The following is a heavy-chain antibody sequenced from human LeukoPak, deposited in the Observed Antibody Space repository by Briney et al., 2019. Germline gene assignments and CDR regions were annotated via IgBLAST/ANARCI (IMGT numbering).Heavy chain of an antibody. J-gene: IGHJ5*02. D-gene: IGHD3-10*01. CDR2: ISSSSSYI. Sequence: PGGSLRLSCAASGFTFSSYSMNWVRQAPGKGLEWVSSISSSSSYIYYADSVKGRFTISRDNAKNSLYLQMNSLRAEDTAVYYCARGRTELLRFGELVPRYNWFDPWGQGTLVTVSS. CDR1: GFTFSSYS. V-gene: IGHV3-21*01. CDR3: ARGRTELLRFGELVPRYNWFDP.